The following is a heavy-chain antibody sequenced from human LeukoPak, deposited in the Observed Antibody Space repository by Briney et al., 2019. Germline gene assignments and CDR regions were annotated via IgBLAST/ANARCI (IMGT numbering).Heavy chain of an antibody. J-gene: IGHJ4*02. D-gene: IGHD5-18*01. V-gene: IGHV1-2*06. CDR2: INPNSGGT. Sequence: ASVKVSCKASGYTFTGYYMHWVRQAPGQGLEWMGRINPNSGGTNYAQKFQGRVTMTRDTSISTAYMELRSLRSDDTAVYYCARGISYSYGYYFDYWGQGTLVTVSS. CDR1: GYTFTGYY. CDR3: ARGISYSYGYYFDY.